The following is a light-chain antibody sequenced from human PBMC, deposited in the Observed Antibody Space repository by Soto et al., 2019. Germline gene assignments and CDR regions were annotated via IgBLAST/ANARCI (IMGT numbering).Light chain of an antibody. CDR2: DNS. CDR3: QSYDSRLSAVV. J-gene: IGLJ2*01. CDR1: SSNIGAGFD. Sequence: QSVLTQPPSVSGAPGQRVTISCTGNSSNIGAGFDVHWYQQLPGTAPKLLIYDNSNRPSGVPDRFSGSKSGTSASLAITGLKAEDGTDYYCQSYDSRLSAVVFGGGTQLTVL. V-gene: IGLV1-40*01.